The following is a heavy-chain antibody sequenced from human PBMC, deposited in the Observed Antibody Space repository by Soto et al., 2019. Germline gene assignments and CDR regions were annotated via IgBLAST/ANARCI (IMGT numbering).Heavy chain of an antibody. CDR2: INPSGGST. Sequence: QVQLVQSGAEVKKPGASVKISCKASGYTFTSYYMHWVRQAPGQGLEWMGIINPSGGSTNYAQKLQRRVAMTRDTSTSTVYMVLNSLRAEETAVYYCARPPYPGCINAVCYPLDYWGQGTLVTVSS. V-gene: IGHV1-46*01. CDR3: ARPPYPGCINAVCYPLDY. J-gene: IGHJ4*02. CDR1: GYTFTSYY. D-gene: IGHD2-8*01.